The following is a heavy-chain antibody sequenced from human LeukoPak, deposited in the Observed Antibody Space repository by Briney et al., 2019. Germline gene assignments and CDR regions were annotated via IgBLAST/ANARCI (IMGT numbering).Heavy chain of an antibody. CDR1: GFTFSSYG. V-gene: IGHV3-33*01. D-gene: IGHD2-21*02. CDR3: AREQSYCGGDCYSIGFDY. CDR2: IWYDGSNK. J-gene: IGHJ4*02. Sequence: PGGSLRLSCAASGFTFSSYGMHWVRQAPDKGLEWVAVIWYDGSNKYYADSVKGRFTISRDNSKNTLYLQMNSLRAEDTAVYYCAREQSYCGGDCYSIGFDYWGQGTLVTVSS.